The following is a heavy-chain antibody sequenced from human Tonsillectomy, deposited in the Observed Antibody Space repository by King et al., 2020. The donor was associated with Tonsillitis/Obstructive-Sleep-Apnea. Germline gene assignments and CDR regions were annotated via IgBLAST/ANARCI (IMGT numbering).Heavy chain of an antibody. D-gene: IGHD2-15*01. V-gene: IGHV1-46*01. J-gene: IGHJ4*02. CDR1: GYTFTRYY. CDR2: SNPSDGIT. Sequence: VQLVESGAEVKKPGASVKVSCKAYGYTFTRYYIHWVRQAPGQGLEWMGISNPSDGITTYAQKFQGRVTMTRDTSTNTVHMELSSRRSEDTAVYFCERDDKDDRYLDYWRQGTLVPVSS. CDR3: ERDDKDDRYLDY.